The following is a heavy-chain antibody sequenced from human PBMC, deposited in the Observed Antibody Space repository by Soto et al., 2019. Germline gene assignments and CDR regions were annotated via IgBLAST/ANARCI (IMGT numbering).Heavy chain of an antibody. CDR2: ISSCGTI. J-gene: IGHJ6*02. Sequence: SETLSLTCSVSGGSIRDYFWTWVRQPPGKGLEWIGYISSCGTINYNSSLKSRVTISLDTSRNHFSLKLTSVTTADTAVYYCARDSFSDDTYYYGSGSYRNYYYYGMDVWGQGTTVTV. CDR1: GGSIRDYF. CDR3: ARDSFSDDTYYYGSGSYRNYYYYGMDV. V-gene: IGHV4-59*12. D-gene: IGHD3-10*01.